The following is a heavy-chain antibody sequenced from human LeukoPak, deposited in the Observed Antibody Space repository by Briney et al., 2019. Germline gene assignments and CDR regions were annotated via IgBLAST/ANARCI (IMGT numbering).Heavy chain of an antibody. V-gene: IGHV3-7*01. Sequence: PGGSLRLSCAASGFTFGNYWMTWVRQVPGKGLEWVANIHKAGSESYYVDSVKGRFAISRDNAKNSLYLQLSSLRVEDTAVYYCARVGAWELQRVFEYWGQGTLVTVSS. J-gene: IGHJ4*02. CDR3: ARVGAWELQRVFEY. CDR2: IHKAGSES. D-gene: IGHD1-26*01. CDR1: GFTFGNYW.